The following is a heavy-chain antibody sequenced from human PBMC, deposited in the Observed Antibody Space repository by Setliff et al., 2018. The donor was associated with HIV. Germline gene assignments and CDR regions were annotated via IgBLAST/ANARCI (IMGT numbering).Heavy chain of an antibody. D-gene: IGHD5-18*01. V-gene: IGHV5-51*01. CDR1: GYSFTRYW. CDR2: IFPGDSSS. Sequence: GESLKISCQGSGYSFTRYWIGWVRQMPGKGLEWMGIIFPGDSSSKYSPSFQGQVTISVDTSISTAYLQWNSLKASDTAIYYCARHPIHTYGYGAFDFWGRGTLVTVSS. J-gene: IGHJ4*02. CDR3: ARHPIHTYGYGAFDF.